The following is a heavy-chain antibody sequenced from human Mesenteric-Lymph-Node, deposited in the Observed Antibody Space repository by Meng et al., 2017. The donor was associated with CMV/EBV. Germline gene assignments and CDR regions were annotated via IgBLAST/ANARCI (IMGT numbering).Heavy chain of an antibody. Sequence: GESLKISCEASGFTFSNYAMTWVRQAPGKGLEWVSVIYTGADTTYYAESVKGRFTISRDNSKNTLYLQMNSLRVEDTAVYYCAKGPLADIWGSYRSSFDYWGQGTLVTVSS. CDR2: IYTGADTT. J-gene: IGHJ4*02. D-gene: IGHD3-16*02. V-gene: IGHV3-23*03. CDR1: GFTFSNYA. CDR3: AKGPLADIWGSYRSSFDY.